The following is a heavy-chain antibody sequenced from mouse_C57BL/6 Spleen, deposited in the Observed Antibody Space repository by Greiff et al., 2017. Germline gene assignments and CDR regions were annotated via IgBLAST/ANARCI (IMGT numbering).Heavy chain of an antibody. CDR2: VYPGDGDT. CDR3: ATDYYCRSWFAY. V-gene: IGHV1-82*01. Sequence: VQLVESGPELVKPGASVKISCKASGYAFSSSWMNWVKQRPGKGLEWIGRVYPGDGDTNYNGKFKGKATLTADKSSSTAYMQLSSLTSEDSAVYFGATDYYCRSWFAYWGKGTLVTVSA. CDR1: GYAFSSSW. D-gene: IGHD1-1*01. J-gene: IGHJ3*01.